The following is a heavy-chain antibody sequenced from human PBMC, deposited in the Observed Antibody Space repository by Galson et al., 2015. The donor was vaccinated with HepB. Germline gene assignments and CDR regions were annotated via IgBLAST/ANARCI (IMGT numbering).Heavy chain of an antibody. CDR2: ISAYNGNT. Sequence: SVKVSCKASGYTFTSYGISWVRQAPGQGLEWMGWISAYNGNTNYAQKLQGRVTMTTDTSTSTAYMELRSLRSDDTAVYYCARAAASLRGSWYDWFDPWGQGTLVTVSS. V-gene: IGHV1-18*01. D-gene: IGHD6-13*01. J-gene: IGHJ5*02. CDR3: ARAAASLRGSWYDWFDP. CDR1: GYTFTSYG.